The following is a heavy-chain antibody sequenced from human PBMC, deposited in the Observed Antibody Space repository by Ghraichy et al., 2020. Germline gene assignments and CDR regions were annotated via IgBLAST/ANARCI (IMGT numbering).Heavy chain of an antibody. CDR2: ISGSGAFT. D-gene: IGHD3-22*01. V-gene: IGHV3-23*01. J-gene: IGHJ4*02. CDR3: AKAHEYCSNSSTYYCPPGCDY. CDR1: GFTFSNYG. Sequence: GGSLRLSCVDSGFTFSNYGMSWVRQTPGKGLEWVSTISGSGAFTYYADSVKGRFTISRDNSKNTLYLQMNSLRAEDTAVYYCAKAHEYCSNSSTYYCPPGCDYWGQGTMVTVSS.